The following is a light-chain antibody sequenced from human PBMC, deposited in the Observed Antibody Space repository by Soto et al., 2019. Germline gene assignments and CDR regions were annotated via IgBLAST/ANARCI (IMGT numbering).Light chain of an antibody. CDR2: AAS. CDR3: QQYGSSPPFT. J-gene: IGKJ3*01. CDR1: QSVSSSY. Sequence: EIVLTQSPGTLSLSPRERATLSCRASQSVSSSYLAWYQQKPGQAPRLLIYAASSRATGIPDRFSGSGSGTEFTLAISRLEPEDFAVYYCQQYGSSPPFTFGPGTKVDIK. V-gene: IGKV3-20*01.